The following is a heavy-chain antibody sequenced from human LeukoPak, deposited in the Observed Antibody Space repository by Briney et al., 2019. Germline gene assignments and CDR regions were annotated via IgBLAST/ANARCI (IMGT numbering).Heavy chain of an antibody. CDR1: GGSMNAYY. Sequence: SETLSLTCTVSGGSMNAYYWTWFRQPPGKGLEWIGYIYYSGSTNYNPSLKSRLTISVDTSNNQLSLKLSSVTAADTAVYYCASRTGYYSGMDVWGQGTTVTVSS. CDR2: IYYSGST. J-gene: IGHJ6*02. CDR3: ASRTGYYSGMDV. V-gene: IGHV4-59*12.